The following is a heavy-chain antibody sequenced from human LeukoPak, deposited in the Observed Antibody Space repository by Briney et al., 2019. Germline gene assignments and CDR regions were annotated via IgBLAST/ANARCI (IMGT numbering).Heavy chain of an antibody. CDR2: IYTSGNT. CDR1: GGSISSSY. V-gene: IGHV4-4*07. Sequence: SETLSLTCTVSGGSISSSYWSWLRQPAGKGLEWIGRIYTSGNTDYNPSLKSRASVPQDTSKNQLSLKLTSVTAADTAVYYCAGNPDVFDLWGQGTMVTVSS. J-gene: IGHJ3*01. CDR3: AGNPDVFDL.